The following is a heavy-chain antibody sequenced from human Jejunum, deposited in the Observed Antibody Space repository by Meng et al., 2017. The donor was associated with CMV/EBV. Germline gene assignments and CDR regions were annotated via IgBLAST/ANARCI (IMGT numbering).Heavy chain of an antibody. Sequence: EVQLVESXGGFVAPGGSRRPSCATSAFTAHNAWISWVRQAPGKGLEWVGRIKSRTDGGTTDYAAPVKGRFTISRDDSENTLYLQMNSLKTEDTGVYYCTTDKGRITSSGITIIPIIGGQGTLVTVSS. CDR1: AFTAHNAW. D-gene: IGHD3-22*01. V-gene: IGHV3-15*01. CDR3: TTDKGRITSSGITIIPII. J-gene: IGHJ4*02. CDR2: IKSRTDGGTT.